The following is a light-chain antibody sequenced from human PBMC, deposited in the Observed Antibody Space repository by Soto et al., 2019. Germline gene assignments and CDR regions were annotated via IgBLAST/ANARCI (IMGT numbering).Light chain of an antibody. CDR3: SSYTTSATLF. CDR1: TSDVGAYNY. V-gene: IGLV2-14*01. CDR2: EVT. Sequence: QSALTQPASVSGSPGQSIAISCTGTTSDVGAYNYVSWYQRHPGKAPKLLIYEVTTRPSGVSDRFSGSKSGNTASLTISGLQDEDEADYYCSSYTTSATLFFGGGTKLTVL. J-gene: IGLJ2*01.